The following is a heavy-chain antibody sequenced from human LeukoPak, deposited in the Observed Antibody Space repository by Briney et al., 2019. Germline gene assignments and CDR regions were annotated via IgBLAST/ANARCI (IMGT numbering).Heavy chain of an antibody. V-gene: IGHV3-15*04. J-gene: IGHJ4*02. CDR3: TTTEGTGTTGLFDY. Sequence: PGGSLRLSCAASGFTFSNAWMSWVRQAPGTGLEWVGRIESKTGGGTTDYAAPVKGRFTISRDDSKNTLYLQMNSLKTEDTAVYYCTTTEGTGTTGLFDYWGQGTLVTVSS. D-gene: IGHD1-1*01. CDR1: GFTFSNAW. CDR2: IESKTGGGTT.